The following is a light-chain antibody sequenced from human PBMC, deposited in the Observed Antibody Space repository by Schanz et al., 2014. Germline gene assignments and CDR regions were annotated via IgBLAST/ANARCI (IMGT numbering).Light chain of an antibody. CDR2: DAS. V-gene: IGKV3-11*01. CDR3: QQRCDWPIT. J-gene: IGKJ4*01. CDR1: QSISTQ. Sequence: EIVLTQSPATLSLSPGERATLSCRSSQSISTQLAWYQQKPGQPPRLLISDASDRATAIPARFSGSGSGTDFTLTISSLEPEDFSVYYCQQRCDWPITFGGGTRVEIK.